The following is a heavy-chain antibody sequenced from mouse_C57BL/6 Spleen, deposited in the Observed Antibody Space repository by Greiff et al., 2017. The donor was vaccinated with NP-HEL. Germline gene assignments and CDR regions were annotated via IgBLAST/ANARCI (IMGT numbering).Heavy chain of an antibody. J-gene: IGHJ1*03. V-gene: IGHV5-17*01. Sequence: EVQGVESGGGLVKPGGSLKLSCAASGFTFSDYGMHWVRQAPEKGLEWVAYISSGSSTIYYADTVKGRFTISRDNAKNTLFLQMTSLRSEDTAMYYCARGRLLRGWYFDVWGTGTTVTVSS. CDR2: ISSGSSTI. CDR1: GFTFSDYG. CDR3: ARGRLLRGWYFDV. D-gene: IGHD2-3*01.